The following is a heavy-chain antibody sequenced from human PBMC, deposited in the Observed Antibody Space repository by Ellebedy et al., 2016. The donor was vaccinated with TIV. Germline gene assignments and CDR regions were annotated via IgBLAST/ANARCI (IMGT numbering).Heavy chain of an antibody. J-gene: IGHJ4*02. D-gene: IGHD5-24*01. CDR3: ARGRWLQPYFDY. V-gene: IGHV4-31*03. CDR2: IYYSGST. CDR1: GGSVSNGGSY. Sequence: MPSETLSLTCTVSGGSVSNGGSYWGWIRQHPGKGLEWIGYIYYSGSTYYNPSLKSRLIISVDTSKNQFSLKLSSVTAADTAVYYCARGRWLQPYFDYWGQGTLVTVSS.